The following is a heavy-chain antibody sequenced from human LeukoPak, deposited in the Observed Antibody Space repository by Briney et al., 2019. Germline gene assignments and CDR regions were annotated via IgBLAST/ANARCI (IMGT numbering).Heavy chain of an antibody. CDR1: GGSISSGGYY. CDR2: IYYSGST. J-gene: IGHJ5*02. Sequence: SETLSLTCTVSGGSISSGGYYWSWIRQHPGKGLEWIGYIYYSGSTYYNPSLKSRVTISVDTSKNQFSLKLSSVTAADTAVYYCARSVTYYDFWSGSPNWFDPWGQGTLVTVSS. D-gene: IGHD3-3*01. V-gene: IGHV4-31*03. CDR3: ARSVTYYDFWSGSPNWFDP.